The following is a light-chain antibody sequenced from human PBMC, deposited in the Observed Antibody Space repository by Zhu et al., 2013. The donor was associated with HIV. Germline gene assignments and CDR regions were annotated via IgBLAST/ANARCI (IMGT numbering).Light chain of an antibody. Sequence: QSVLTQPPAASGTPGQGVTISCSGGTSNIGSFHVNWYRQFPGTAPKLLIDNFNRRPLGVPDRFSGSKSGTSASLAITGLQSEDEAAYYCASWGDSLEGPVFGGGTKLTVL. J-gene: IGLJ3*02. V-gene: IGLV1-44*01. CDR3: ASWGDSLEGPV. CDR2: NFN. CDR1: TSNIGSFH.